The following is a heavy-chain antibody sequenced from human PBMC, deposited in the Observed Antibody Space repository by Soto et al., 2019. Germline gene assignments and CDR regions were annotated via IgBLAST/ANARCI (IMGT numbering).Heavy chain of an antibody. D-gene: IGHD6-19*01. V-gene: IGHV3-30*18. CDR3: AKSPPAVAGYFDY. Sequence: QVQLVESGGGVVQPGRSLRLSCAASGFTFSSSGMHWVRQAPGKGLEWVAVTSFDGSSGYYADSVRGRFTISRDNSNNTLYLQMNILRAEDTAVYYCAKSPPAVAGYFDYSGQGTLVTFSS. J-gene: IGHJ4*02. CDR1: GFTFSSSG. CDR2: TSFDGSSG.